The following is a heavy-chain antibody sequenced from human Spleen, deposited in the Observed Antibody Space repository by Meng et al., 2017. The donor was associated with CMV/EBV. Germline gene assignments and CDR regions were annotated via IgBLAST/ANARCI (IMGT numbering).Heavy chain of an antibody. J-gene: IGHJ4*02. V-gene: IGHV3-11*01. CDR2: ISTGGSTI. CDR3: ARLRGYYDSSGFDY. Sequence: AAGFTCGDYDMTWNRQAPGKGLEWISYISTGGSTIQYADSVEGRFTISRDNAKNSLYLQMNSLRAEDTAVYYCARLRGYYDSSGFDYWGQGTLVTVSS. CDR1: GFTCGDYD. D-gene: IGHD3-22*01.